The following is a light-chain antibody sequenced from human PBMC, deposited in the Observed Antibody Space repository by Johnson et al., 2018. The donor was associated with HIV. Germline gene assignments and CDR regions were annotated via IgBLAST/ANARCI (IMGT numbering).Light chain of an antibody. CDR1: SSNIGNNY. CDR3: GTWDSSLSVYV. Sequence: QSVLTQPPSVSAAPGQKVNISCSGSSSNIGNNYVSWYQQLPVTAPKVLIYDNHKRPSGIPDRVSGSKSGTSATLGINGLQTGDEADYYCGTWDSSLSVYVFGTGTKVTVL. V-gene: IGLV1-51*01. J-gene: IGLJ1*01. CDR2: DNH.